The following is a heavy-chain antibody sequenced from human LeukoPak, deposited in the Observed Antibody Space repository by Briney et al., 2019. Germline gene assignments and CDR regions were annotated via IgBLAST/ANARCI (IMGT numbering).Heavy chain of an antibody. D-gene: IGHD4-11*01. J-gene: IGHJ4*02. CDR1: GFTFSSYG. Sequence: GGSLRLSCAASGFTFSSYGMHWVRQAPGKGLEWVAVIWYDGSNKYYADSVKGRFTISRDNSKNTLYLQMNSLRAEDTAVYYCAREMPVTTRGIEDQFDYWGQGTLVTVSS. V-gene: IGHV3-33*01. CDR3: AREMPVTTRGIEDQFDY. CDR2: IWYDGSNK.